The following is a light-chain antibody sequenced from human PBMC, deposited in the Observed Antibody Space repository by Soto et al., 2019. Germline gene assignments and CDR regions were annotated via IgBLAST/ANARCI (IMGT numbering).Light chain of an antibody. J-gene: IGLJ2*01. CDR3: QVWDSSSDLVV. CDR1: NIGSKS. CDR2: YYS. V-gene: IGLV3-21*04. Sequence: SYELTQPPSVSVAPGKTARITCGGNNIGSKSVHWYQQKPGQAPVLVIYYYSDRPSGIPERFSGSNSGNTATLTISRVEAGDEADYYCQVWDSSSDLVVFGGGTKLTVL.